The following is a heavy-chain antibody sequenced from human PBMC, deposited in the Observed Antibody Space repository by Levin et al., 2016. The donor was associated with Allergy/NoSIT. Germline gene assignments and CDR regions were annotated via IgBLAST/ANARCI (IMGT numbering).Heavy chain of an antibody. V-gene: IGHV1-2*02. CDR3: ARVGSCSGGSCYGWFDP. J-gene: IGHJ5*02. CDR2: IHPNSGGT. D-gene: IGHD2-15*01. Sequence: WVRQAPGQGLQWMGWIHPNSGGTSYAQKFQGRVTMTRDTSISTVYMELGRLRSDDTAVYYCARVGSCSGGSCYGWFDPWGRGTLGTVSS.